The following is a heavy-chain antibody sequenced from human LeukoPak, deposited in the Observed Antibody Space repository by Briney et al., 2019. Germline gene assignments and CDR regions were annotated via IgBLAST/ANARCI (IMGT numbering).Heavy chain of an antibody. Sequence: GASVKVSCKASGYTFTSYYMHWVRQAPGQGLEWMGIINPSGGSTSYAQKFQGRVTMTRDTSTSTVYMELSSLRSEDTAVYYCARVNMPTVVTSGWGGGYWLDYWGQGTLVTVSS. D-gene: IGHD4-23*01. CDR2: INPSGGST. V-gene: IGHV1-46*03. J-gene: IGHJ4*02. CDR1: GYTFTSYY. CDR3: ARVNMPTVVTSGWGGGYWLDY.